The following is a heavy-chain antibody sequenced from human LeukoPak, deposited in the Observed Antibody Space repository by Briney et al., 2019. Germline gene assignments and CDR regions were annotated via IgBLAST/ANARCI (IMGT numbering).Heavy chain of an antibody. D-gene: IGHD4-23*01. V-gene: IGHV3-21*01. CDR3: ARGGVSVGGNFDY. J-gene: IGHJ4*02. CDR2: ISRSSSYI. CDR1: GFTFSSYT. Sequence: PGGSLRLSCAASGFTFSSYTMNWVRQAPGKGLEWVSSISRSSSYIYYADSMKGRFTISRDNANNSLLLQMNSLRAEDTAVYYCARGGVSVGGNFDYWGQGTLVAVSS.